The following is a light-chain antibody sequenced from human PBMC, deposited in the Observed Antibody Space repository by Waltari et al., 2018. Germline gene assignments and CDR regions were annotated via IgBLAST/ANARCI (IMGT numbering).Light chain of an antibody. CDR3: QQSYSTPRGVT. Sequence: DIQMTQSPSSLSASVGDRVTITCRASQSISIYLNWYQQKPGKAPKLLIYAASSLQSGVPSRFSGSGSGTDFTLTISSLQPEDFATYYCQQSYSTPRGVTFGPGTKVDIK. CDR1: QSISIY. CDR2: AAS. J-gene: IGKJ3*01. V-gene: IGKV1-39*01.